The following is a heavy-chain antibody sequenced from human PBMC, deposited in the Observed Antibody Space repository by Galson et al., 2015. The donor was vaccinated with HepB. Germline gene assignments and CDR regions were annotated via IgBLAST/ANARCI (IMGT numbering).Heavy chain of an antibody. Sequence: SVKVSCKASGGTFSRFAVNWVRQAPGQGLEWIGGNIPLFATINYSQKFQGRVTISADESTSTTYMELSNLGSDDTAIYYCARGRHGFSYGHKDYWGQGTLVIVSS. CDR1: GGTFSRFA. CDR3: ARGRHGFSYGHKDY. V-gene: IGHV1-69*13. J-gene: IGHJ4*02. D-gene: IGHD5-18*01. CDR2: NIPLFATI.